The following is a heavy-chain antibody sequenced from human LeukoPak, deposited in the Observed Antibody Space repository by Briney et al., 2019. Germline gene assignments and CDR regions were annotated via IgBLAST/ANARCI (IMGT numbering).Heavy chain of an antibody. V-gene: IGHV1-46*01. D-gene: IGHD5-24*01. CDR1: GYTFTSYY. CDR3: AKDGSRRWLPFDY. CDR2: INPSDGST. J-gene: IGHJ4*02. Sequence: ASVKVSCKASGYTFTSYYMHWVRQAPGQGLEWMGIINPSDGSTSYAQKFQGRVTMTRDTSTSTVYMELSSLRAEDTAVYYCAKDGSRRWLPFDYWGQGTLVTVSS.